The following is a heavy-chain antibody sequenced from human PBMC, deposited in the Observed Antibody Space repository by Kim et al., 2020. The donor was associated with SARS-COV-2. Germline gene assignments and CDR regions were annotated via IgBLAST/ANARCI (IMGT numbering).Heavy chain of an antibody. CDR1: GYTFTSYW. Sequence: ASVKVSCKASGYTFTSYWIHWVRQAPGQGLEWMGMINPRSANTRYAQNFQGRVTTTNDTSTSTAYMEMSSLRSEDTAVYYCARAWDQNFDFWGQGTLVTVSS. CDR2: INPRSANT. D-gene: IGHD1-26*01. CDR3: ARAWDQNFDF. V-gene: IGHV1-46*01. J-gene: IGHJ4*02.